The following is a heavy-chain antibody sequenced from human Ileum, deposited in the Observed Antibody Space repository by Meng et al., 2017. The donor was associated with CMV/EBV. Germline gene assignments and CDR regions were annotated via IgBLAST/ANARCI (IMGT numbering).Heavy chain of an antibody. CDR2: INSDGTNI. Sequence: GGSLRLSCAGSGFTFSNFWMNWVRQAPGKGLVWVSHINSDGTNINYADSVKGRFTISRDNAKNTLYLQMNNLRVDDAAVYYCATGTTWSHYYSESWGQGTLVTVSS. CDR3: ATGTTWSHYYSES. J-gene: IGHJ4*02. D-gene: IGHD1-1*01. CDR1: GFTFSNFW. V-gene: IGHV3-74*01.